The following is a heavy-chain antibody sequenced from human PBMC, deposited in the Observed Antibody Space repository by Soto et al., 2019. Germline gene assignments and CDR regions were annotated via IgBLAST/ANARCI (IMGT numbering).Heavy chain of an antibody. V-gene: IGHV1-2*04. CDR2: INPNSGGT. D-gene: IGHD1-26*01. CDR3: ASGGERVGATFGMDV. J-gene: IGHJ6*02. Sequence: ASVKVSCKASGYTFTGYYMHWVRQAPGQGLEWMGWINPNSGGTNYAQKFQGWVTMTRDTSFSTAYMELSRLRSDDTAVYYCASGGERVGATFGMDVWGQGTTVTVSS. CDR1: GYTFTGYY.